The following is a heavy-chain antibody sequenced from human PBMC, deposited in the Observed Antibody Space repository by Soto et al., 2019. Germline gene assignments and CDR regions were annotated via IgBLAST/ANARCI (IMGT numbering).Heavy chain of an antibody. V-gene: IGHV5-10-1*01. CDR2: IDPSDSYT. D-gene: IGHD4-17*01. Sequence: EXLKICCKCSGYXFTSYLISWVRHMPGKGLELMGRIDPSDSYTNYSPSFQGHVTISADKSISTAYLQWSSLKASDTAMYYCARHPTSTVVTSYSYGMDVWGQGTTLTVS. CDR1: GYXFTSYL. CDR3: ARHPTSTVVTSYSYGMDV. J-gene: IGHJ6*02.